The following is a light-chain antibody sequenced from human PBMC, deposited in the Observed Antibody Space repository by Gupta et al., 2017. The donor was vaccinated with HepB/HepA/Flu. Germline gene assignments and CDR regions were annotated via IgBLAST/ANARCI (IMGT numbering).Light chain of an antibody. Sequence: QSALTQPASVSGSPGKAITFSCTGTSSDVGRYNYVSWYQQHPGKAPKLMIYDVSNRPSGVSNRFSGSKSGNTASLTISGLQAEDEADYYCSSYTSSCCVFGTGTKVTVL. J-gene: IGLJ1*01. CDR2: DVS. V-gene: IGLV2-14*03. CDR3: SSYTSSCCV. CDR1: SSDVGRYNY.